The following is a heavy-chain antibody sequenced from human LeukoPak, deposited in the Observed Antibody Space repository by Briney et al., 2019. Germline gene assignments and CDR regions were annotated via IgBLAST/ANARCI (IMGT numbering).Heavy chain of an antibody. CDR1: GFTFSSHE. Sequence: GGSLRLSCAASGFTFSSHEMNWVRQAPGKGLEWVSYTISRDNAKNSLYLQMNSLRAEDTAVYYCARDPQWFGDRISIDYWGQGTLVTVSS. J-gene: IGHJ4*02. CDR3: ARDPQWFGDRISIDY. V-gene: IGHV3-48*03. D-gene: IGHD3-10*01.